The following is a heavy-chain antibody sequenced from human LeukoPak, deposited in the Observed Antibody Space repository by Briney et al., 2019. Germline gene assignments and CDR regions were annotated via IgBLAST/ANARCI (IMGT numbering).Heavy chain of an antibody. V-gene: IGHV4-59*01. CDR1: GGSISSCY. J-gene: IGHJ4*02. CDR2: IYYSGST. D-gene: IGHD2-2*01. Sequence: SETLSLTCTVSGGSISSCYWSWIRQPPGKGLEWIGYIYYSGSTNYNPSLKSRVTISVDTSKNQFSLKLSSVTAADTAVYYCAVVGYCSSTSCSGDYWGQGTLVTVSS. CDR3: AVVGYCSSTSCSGDY.